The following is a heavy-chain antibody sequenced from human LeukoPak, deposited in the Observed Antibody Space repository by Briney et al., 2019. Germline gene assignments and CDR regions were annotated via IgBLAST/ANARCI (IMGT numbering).Heavy chain of an antibody. D-gene: IGHD2-15*01. CDR1: GFTFTSSA. Sequence: VASVKVSCKASGFTFTSSAMQWVRQARGQRLEWIGWIVVGSGNTNYAQKFQERVTITRDMSTSTAYMELSSLRSEDTAVYYCAADPCSGGSCYSGEYYFDYWGQGTLVTVSS. CDR2: IVVGSGNT. CDR3: AADPCSGGSCYSGEYYFDY. J-gene: IGHJ4*02. V-gene: IGHV1-58*02.